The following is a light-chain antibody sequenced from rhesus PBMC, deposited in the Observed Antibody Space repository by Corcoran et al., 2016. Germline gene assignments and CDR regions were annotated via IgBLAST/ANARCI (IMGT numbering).Light chain of an antibody. V-gene: IGKV1-74*01. Sequence: DIQMTQSPSSLSASVGDRVTITCRASENVNNYLNWYQPKPGKAPKLLIYKASTLQSGVPSRFGGSGSGTDYTFTISSLQPEDVATYYCQHGYGTPFTFGPGTKLDIK. CDR1: ENVNNY. CDR2: KAS. J-gene: IGKJ3*01. CDR3: QHGYGTPFT.